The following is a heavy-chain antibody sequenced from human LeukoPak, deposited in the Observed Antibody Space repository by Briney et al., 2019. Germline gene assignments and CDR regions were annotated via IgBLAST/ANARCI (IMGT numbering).Heavy chain of an antibody. CDR2: ISGDTTKI. J-gene: IGHJ1*01. CDR3: AKDPPYYDILTGYYKSEYFQH. Sequence: GGSLRLSCAASGFTFTSHSLNWVRQAPGKGLEWISFISGDTTKIQYTDSVKGRFTISRDNAKNFLYLQMNSLRAEDTAVYYCAKDPPYYDILTGYYKSEYFQHWGQGTLVTVSS. D-gene: IGHD3-9*01. CDR1: GFTFTSHS. V-gene: IGHV3-21*04.